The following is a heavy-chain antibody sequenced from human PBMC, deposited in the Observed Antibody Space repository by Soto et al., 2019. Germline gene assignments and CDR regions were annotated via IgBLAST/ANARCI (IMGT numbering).Heavy chain of an antibody. D-gene: IGHD6-13*01. V-gene: IGHV4-31*03. CDR3: ARVFSDSSSLFDP. J-gene: IGHJ5*02. CDR2: IYYSGRT. Sequence: SSATLSLTCTVSGGSISSGGYYWSWLRQHPGKGLEWIGIIYYSGRTYYNPSLKIRVTISVDTSKNQFSLKVSSVTGADTAVYYCARVFSDSSSLFDPWGQG. CDR1: GGSISSGGYY.